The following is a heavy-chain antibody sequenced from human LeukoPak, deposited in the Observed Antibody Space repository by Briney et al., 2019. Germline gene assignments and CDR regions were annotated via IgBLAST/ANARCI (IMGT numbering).Heavy chain of an antibody. Sequence: GGSLRLSCAASGFTVSSNYMNWVRQAPGKGLEWVSVLHSGGGTYYADSVKGRFTISRDNSKNTLYLQMNSLRAEDTAVYYCAAQTVMVRSDAFDIWGQETMVTVSS. V-gene: IGHV3-53*01. CDR2: LHSGGGT. CDR3: AAQTVMVRSDAFDI. CDR1: GFTVSSNY. J-gene: IGHJ3*02. D-gene: IGHD2-15*01.